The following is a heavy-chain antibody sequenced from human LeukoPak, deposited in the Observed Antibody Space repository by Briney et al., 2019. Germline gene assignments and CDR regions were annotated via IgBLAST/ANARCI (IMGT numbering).Heavy chain of an antibody. J-gene: IGHJ4*02. D-gene: IGHD6-19*01. CDR2: TYYRSKWYS. Sequence: QTLSVTCAISGDSVSSNNGAWNWIRQSPSRGLEWLGRTYYRSKWYSDYAVSLRGRITINSDTSKNQFSLQLNSVTPEDTAVYYCARDLGTSGWYTFDYWGQGTLVTVSS. CDR1: GDSVSSNNGA. CDR3: ARDLGTSGWYTFDY. V-gene: IGHV6-1*01.